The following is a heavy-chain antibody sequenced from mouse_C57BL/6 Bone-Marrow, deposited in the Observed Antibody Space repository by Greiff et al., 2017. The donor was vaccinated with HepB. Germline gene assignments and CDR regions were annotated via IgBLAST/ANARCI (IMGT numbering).Heavy chain of an antibody. CDR3: ARPVNGGFDY. CDR1: GFTFSDYG. CDR2: ISSGSSTI. V-gene: IGHV5-17*01. J-gene: IGHJ2*01. Sequence: VQLKESGGGLVKPGGSLKLSCAASGFTFSDYGMHWVRQAPEKGLEWVAYISSGSSTIYYADTVKGRFTISRDNAKNTLFLQMTSLRSEDTAMYYCARPVNGGFDYWGQGTTLTVSS.